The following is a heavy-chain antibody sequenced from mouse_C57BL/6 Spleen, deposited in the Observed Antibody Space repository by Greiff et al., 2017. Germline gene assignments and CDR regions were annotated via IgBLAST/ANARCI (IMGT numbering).Heavy chain of an antibody. J-gene: IGHJ3*01. CDR1: GYTFTSYW. V-gene: IGHV1-55*01. Sequence: QVQLQQPGAELVKPGASVKMSCKASGYTFTSYWITWVKQRPGQGLEWIGDIYPGSGSTNYNEKFKSKATMTVDTSSSPAYMPLSSLSSEDSAVYYCARELRAWFSYWGQGTLVTVSA. CDR2: IYPGSGST. D-gene: IGHD1-1*01. CDR3: ARELRAWFSY.